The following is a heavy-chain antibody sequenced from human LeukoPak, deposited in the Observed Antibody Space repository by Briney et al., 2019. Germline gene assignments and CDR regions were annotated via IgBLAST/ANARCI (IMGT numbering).Heavy chain of an antibody. Sequence: GGSLRLSCAASGFTFSSYGMHWVRQAPGKGLEWVAVISYDGSNKYYADSVKGRFTISRDNSKNTLYLQMNSLRAEDTAVYYCAKDTVEILYYYGMGVWGQGTTVTVSS. D-gene: IGHD5-24*01. CDR1: GFTFSSYG. CDR3: AKDTVEILYYYGMGV. V-gene: IGHV3-30*18. CDR2: ISYDGSNK. J-gene: IGHJ6*02.